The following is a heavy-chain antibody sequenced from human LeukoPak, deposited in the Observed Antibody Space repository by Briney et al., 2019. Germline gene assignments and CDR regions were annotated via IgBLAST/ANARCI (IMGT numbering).Heavy chain of an antibody. CDR2: IIPIFGTA. CDR1: GGTFSSYA. CDR3: AREIVVVPAAIPKVPHYYYYYGMDV. J-gene: IGHJ6*02. Sequence: ASVKVSCKASGGTFSSYAISWVRQAPGQGLEWMGGIIPIFGTANYAQKFQGRVTITVDESTSTAYMELSSLRSEDTAVYYCAREIVVVPAAIPKVPHYYYYYGMDVWGQGTTVTVSS. V-gene: IGHV1-69*13. D-gene: IGHD2-2*01.